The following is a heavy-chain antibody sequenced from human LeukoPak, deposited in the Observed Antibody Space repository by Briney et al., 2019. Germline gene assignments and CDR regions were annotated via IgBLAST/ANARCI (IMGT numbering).Heavy chain of an antibody. D-gene: IGHD6-13*01. J-gene: IGHJ4*02. V-gene: IGHV3-30*02. CDR2: IRYDGSNK. CDR1: GFIFNSYG. CDR3: AKAGGPGVYSTSKPFDY. Sequence: PGGSLRLSCAASGFIFNSYGMHWVRQAPGKGLEWVAFIRYDGSNKYYADSVKGRFTISRDNSKNTLYLQMNSLRAEDTALYYCAKAGGPGVYSTSKPFDYWGQGTLVTVSS.